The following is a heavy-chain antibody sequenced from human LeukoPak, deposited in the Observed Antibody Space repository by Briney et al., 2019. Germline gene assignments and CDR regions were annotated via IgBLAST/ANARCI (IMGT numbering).Heavy chain of an antibody. J-gene: IGHJ3*02. V-gene: IGHV4-4*07. Sequence: SETLSLTCTVSGGSISSYYWSWIRQPAGKGLEWIGRIYTSGSTNYNPSLKSRVTMSVDTSKNQFSLKLSSVTAADTAVYYCARVSHLPYDTLTGGAFDIWGQGTMVTVSS. D-gene: IGHD3-9*01. CDR2: IYTSGST. CDR3: ARVSHLPYDTLTGGAFDI. CDR1: GGSISSYY.